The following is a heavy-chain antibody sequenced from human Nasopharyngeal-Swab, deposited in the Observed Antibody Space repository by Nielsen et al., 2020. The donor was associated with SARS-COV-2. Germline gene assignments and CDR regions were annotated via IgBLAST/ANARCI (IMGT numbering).Heavy chain of an antibody. D-gene: IGHD3-16*01. CDR2: IKEDGSEK. Sequence: GESLKISCATSGFTFSSYWMSWVRQAPGKGLEWVAYIKEDGSEKYFVDSVKGRFTISRDNAKNSLCLQMNSLRAEDTAVYYCARDYTRFDYWGQGTLVTVSS. CDR3: ARDYTRFDY. CDR1: GFTFSSYW. J-gene: IGHJ4*02. V-gene: IGHV3-7*05.